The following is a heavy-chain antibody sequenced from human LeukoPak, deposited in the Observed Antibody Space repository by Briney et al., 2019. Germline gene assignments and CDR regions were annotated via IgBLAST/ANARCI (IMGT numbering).Heavy chain of an antibody. CDR1: GGSISSGGYS. J-gene: IGHJ4*02. V-gene: IGHV4-30-2*01. Sequence: SQTLSPTCAVSGGSISSGGYSWSWIRQPPGKGLEWIGYIYHSGSTYCNPSLKSRVTISVDGSKNQFSLKLSSVTAADTAVYYCARADYYGSGATVDYWGQGTLVTVSS. CDR3: ARADYYGSGATVDY. D-gene: IGHD3-10*01. CDR2: IYHSGST.